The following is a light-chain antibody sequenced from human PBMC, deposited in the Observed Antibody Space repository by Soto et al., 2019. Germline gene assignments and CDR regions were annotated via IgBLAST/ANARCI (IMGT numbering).Light chain of an antibody. CDR3: QSYDSSLSGSV. CDR2: GNS. V-gene: IGLV1-40*01. J-gene: IGLJ2*01. Sequence: QSVLTQPPSVSGAPGQRVTISCSGSSSNIGAGYDVHWYQQLPGTAPKVLIYGNSNRPSGVPDRFSGSKSGTSASLAITGLQAEDAADYYCQSYDSSLSGSVFGGGTQLTVL. CDR1: SSNIGAGYD.